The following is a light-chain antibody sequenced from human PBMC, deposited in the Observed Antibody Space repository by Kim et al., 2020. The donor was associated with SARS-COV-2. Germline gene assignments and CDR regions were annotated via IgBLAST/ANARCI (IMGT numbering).Light chain of an antibody. CDR1: SLRSYY. CDR3: NSRDSSGNHLGV. CDR2: GKN. V-gene: IGLV3-19*01. Sequence: SSELTQDPAVSVALGQTVRITCQGDSLRSYYASWYQQKPGQAPVHVIYGKNNRPSGIPDRFSGSSSGNTASLTITGAQAEDEADYYCNSRDSSGNHLGVFGGGTQLTVL. J-gene: IGLJ2*01.